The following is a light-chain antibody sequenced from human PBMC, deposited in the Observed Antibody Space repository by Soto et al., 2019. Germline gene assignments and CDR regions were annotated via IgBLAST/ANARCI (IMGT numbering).Light chain of an antibody. CDR3: QQYNSYSPK. J-gene: IGKJ1*01. CDR2: DAS. CDR1: QTITTW. Sequence: DIRVTQSPPTLSASVGDRVTITCRASQTITTWMAWYQQKPGKAPKLLIYDASSLESGVPSRFSGSGSGTEFTLTISSLQPDDFATYYCQQYNSYSPKFGQGTKVDIK. V-gene: IGKV1-5*01.